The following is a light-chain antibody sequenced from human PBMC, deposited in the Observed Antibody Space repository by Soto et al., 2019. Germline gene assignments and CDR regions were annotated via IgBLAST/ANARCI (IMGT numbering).Light chain of an antibody. CDR1: SSY. Sequence: EIALTQSPGTLSLSPGERATHSCRASSSYLAWYQQKVGQAPRLLIYGASIWATGIPDRFSGSASGTDFTLTISRLEPEDSAVYYCQQYISSSWTFGQGTKVDIK. V-gene: IGKV3-20*01. J-gene: IGKJ1*01. CDR3: QQYISSSWT. CDR2: GAS.